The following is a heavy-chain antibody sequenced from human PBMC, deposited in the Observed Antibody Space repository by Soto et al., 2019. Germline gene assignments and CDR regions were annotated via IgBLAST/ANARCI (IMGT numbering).Heavy chain of an antibody. CDR1: GFSFTAAW. V-gene: IGHV3-15*07. J-gene: IGHJ6*01. CDR2: IKSRGSGETT. D-gene: IGHD3-10*01. CDR3: TNKRGTSGSVYYGLEV. Sequence: ELVESGGGLVTPGKSVRLSCVGSGFSFTAAWMNWVRRAPGTGLEWVGRIKSRGSGETTDYGAPVKGRFTISRDDSKNTVYLQMNSLKTEDTAVYYCTNKRGTSGSVYYGLEVWGQGSTVTVTS.